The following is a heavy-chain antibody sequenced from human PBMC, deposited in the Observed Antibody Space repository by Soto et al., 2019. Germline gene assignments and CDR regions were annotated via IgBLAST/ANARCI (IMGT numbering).Heavy chain of an antibody. V-gene: IGHV4-39*01. J-gene: IGHJ5*02. Sequence: ETLSLTCTVSGGSISSSSSYWGWVRQPPGKGLEWMATIYSGSTYQNPSLKSRVTISVDTSKNQFSLKLSSVAAPDTAIYYCVTTRGIAVGGSFDHWGQGTLVTVSS. CDR1: GGSISSSSSY. CDR3: VTTRGIAVGGSFDH. CDR2: IYSGST. D-gene: IGHD6-13*01.